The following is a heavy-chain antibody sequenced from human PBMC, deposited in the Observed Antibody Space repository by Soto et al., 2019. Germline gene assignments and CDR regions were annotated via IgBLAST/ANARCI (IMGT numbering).Heavy chain of an antibody. CDR3: ARDRATAMAWLVGAFDI. D-gene: IGHD5-18*01. Sequence: QVQLVQSGAEVKKPGSSVKVSCKASGGTFSSYAISWVRQAPGQGLEWMGGIIPIFGTANYAQKFQGRVTITADESTSTAYMELSSLRSEDTAVYYCARDRATAMAWLVGAFDIWGQGTMVTVSS. CDR1: GGTFSSYA. CDR2: IIPIFGTA. J-gene: IGHJ3*02. V-gene: IGHV1-69*01.